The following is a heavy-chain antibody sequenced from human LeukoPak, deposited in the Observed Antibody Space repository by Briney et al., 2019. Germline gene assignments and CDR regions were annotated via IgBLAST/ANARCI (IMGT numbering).Heavy chain of an antibody. Sequence: GGSLRLSCAASGFTFSSYAMSWVRQAPGKGLEWVSAISGSGGSTYYADSVKGRFTISRDNSKNTLYLQMNSLRAEDTAVYYCAKARDYYSSGWSVGDYWGQGTLVTVSS. J-gene: IGHJ4*02. V-gene: IGHV3-23*01. D-gene: IGHD6-19*01. CDR1: GFTFSSYA. CDR3: AKARDYYSSGWSVGDY. CDR2: ISGSGGST.